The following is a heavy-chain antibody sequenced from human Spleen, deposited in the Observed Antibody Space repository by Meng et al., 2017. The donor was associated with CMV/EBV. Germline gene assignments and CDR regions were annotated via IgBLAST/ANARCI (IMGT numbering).Heavy chain of an antibody. CDR2: IYSGGSST. J-gene: IGHJ1*01. V-gene: IGHV3-23*03. Sequence: GESLKISCAASGFTFSSYAMSWVRQAPGKGLEWVSVIYSGGSSTYYADSVKGRFTISRDNSKNTLYLQMNSLRAEDTAVYYCANGYDSSGYLGVDPGYFQHWGQGTLVTVSS. D-gene: IGHD3-22*01. CDR3: ANGYDSSGYLGVDPGYFQH. CDR1: GFTFSSYA.